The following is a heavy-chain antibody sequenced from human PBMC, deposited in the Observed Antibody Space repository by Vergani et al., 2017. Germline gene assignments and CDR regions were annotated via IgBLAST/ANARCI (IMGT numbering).Heavy chain of an antibody. D-gene: IGHD5-18*01. CDR1: GFTFSRYG. J-gene: IGHJ6*03. CDR3: AKTLVDTAPDYYYYYMDV. V-gene: IGHV3-30*18. CDR2: ISYDGSNK. Sequence: QVQLVESGGGVVQPGRSLRLSCAASGFTFSRYGMHWVRKAPGKGLEWVAVISYDGSNKYYADSVKGRFTISRDNSKNTLYLQMNSLRADDTAVYYCAKTLVDTAPDYYYYYMDVWGKGTTVTVSS.